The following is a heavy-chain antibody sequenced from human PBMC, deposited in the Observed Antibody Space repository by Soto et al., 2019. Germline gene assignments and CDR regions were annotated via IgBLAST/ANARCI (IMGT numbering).Heavy chain of an antibody. Sequence: ASVKVSCKASGYTFTSYSIHWVRQAPGQGLEWLGIINPSGGSTTYAQKFQGRVTVTGDTSTGTVYMELSSLRSEDTAVYYCARPMITKFGEIRAFDIWGQGTMVPVSS. V-gene: IGHV1-46*01. D-gene: IGHD3-3*01. CDR3: ARPMITKFGEIRAFDI. J-gene: IGHJ3*02. CDR1: GYTFTSYS. CDR2: INPSGGST.